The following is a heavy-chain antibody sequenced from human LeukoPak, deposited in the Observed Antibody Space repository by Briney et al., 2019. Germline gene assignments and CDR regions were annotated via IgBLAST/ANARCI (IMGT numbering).Heavy chain of an antibody. J-gene: IGHJ6*02. CDR3: ARDRGYCSGGSCSGHYYYGMDV. V-gene: IGHV1-46*01. CDR2: TNPSGGST. D-gene: IGHD2-15*01. CDR1: GYTFTSYY. Sequence: GASVKVSCKASGYTFTSYYMHWVRQAPGQGLEWMGITNPSGGSTSYAQKFQGRVTMTRDTSTSTVYMELSSLRSEDTAVYYCARDRGYCSGGSCSGHYYYGMDVWGQGTTVTVSS.